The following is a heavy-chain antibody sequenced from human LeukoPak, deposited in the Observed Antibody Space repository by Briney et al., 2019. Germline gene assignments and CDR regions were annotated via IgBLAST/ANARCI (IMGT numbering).Heavy chain of an antibody. J-gene: IGHJ6*02. CDR2: IIPIFGIA. CDR1: GGTFISYA. CDR3: AIYSKVKEYYYYGMDV. D-gene: IGHD4-11*01. V-gene: IGHV1-69*10. Sequence: SVKVSCKDAGGTFISYAISWVRQAPGQGLEWMGGIIPIFGIANYAQKFQGRVTITADKSTSTAYMQLSSLRSEDTAVYYCAIYSKVKEYYYYGMDVWGQGTTVTVSS.